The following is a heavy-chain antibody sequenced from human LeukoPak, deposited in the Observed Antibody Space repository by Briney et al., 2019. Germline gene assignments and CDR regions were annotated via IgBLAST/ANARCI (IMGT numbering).Heavy chain of an antibody. CDR3: ERDLGFDPSYGSSYYGMDV. CDR1: GFTVSSNY. CDR2: IYSGGST. Sequence: GGSLRLSCAASGFTVSSNYMSWVRQAPGKGLEWVSVIYSGGSTYYADSVKGRFTISRDNSKNTLYLQMNSLRAEDTAVYYCERDLGFDPSYGSSYYGMDVWGQGTTVTVSS. D-gene: IGHD3-10*01. V-gene: IGHV3-66*01. J-gene: IGHJ6*02.